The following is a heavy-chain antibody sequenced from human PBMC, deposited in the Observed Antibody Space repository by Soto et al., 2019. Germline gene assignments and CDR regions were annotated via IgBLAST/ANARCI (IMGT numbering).Heavy chain of an antibody. CDR1: GFTFTSSA. CDR2: IVVGSGNT. J-gene: IGHJ6*02. V-gene: IGHV1-58*01. D-gene: IGHD1-7*01. Sequence: SVKVSCKASGFTFTSSAVQWVRQARGQRLEWIGWIVVGSGNTNYAQKFQERVTITRDMSTSTAYMELSSLRSEDTAVYYCAADLITGTLHYYYGMDVWGQGTTVTVSS. CDR3: AADLITGTLHYYYGMDV.